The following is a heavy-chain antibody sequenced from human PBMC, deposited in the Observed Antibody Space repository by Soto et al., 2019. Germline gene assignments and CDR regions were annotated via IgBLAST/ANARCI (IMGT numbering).Heavy chain of an antibody. CDR1: GGTFSSYA. J-gene: IGHJ6*02. CDR2: IIPIFGTA. CDR3: AIHGYGYSPIYYHGMDV. Sequence: QVQLVQSGAEVKKPGSSVKVSCKASGGTFSSYASSWVRQAPGQGLEWIGGIIPIFGTANYAQKFQGRVTITADESTRPAYLERSSLGSEDTAVSYCAIHGYGYSPIYYHGMDVWGQGTTVTVSS. D-gene: IGHD5-18*01. V-gene: IGHV1-69*12.